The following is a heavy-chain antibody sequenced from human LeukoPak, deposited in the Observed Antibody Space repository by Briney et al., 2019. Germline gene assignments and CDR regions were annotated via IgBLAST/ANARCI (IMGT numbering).Heavy chain of an antibody. CDR2: INHSGST. CDR3: ARVWYYYDNSGPYYYYGMDV. V-gene: IGHV4-34*01. J-gene: IGHJ6*02. CDR1: GGSFSGYY. Sequence: SETLSLTCAVYGGSFSGYYWSWIRQPPGKGLEWIGEINHSGSTNYNPSLKSRVTISVDTSKNQFSLKLSSVTAADTAVYYCARVWYYYDNSGPYYYYGMDVWGQGTTVTVPS. D-gene: IGHD3-22*01.